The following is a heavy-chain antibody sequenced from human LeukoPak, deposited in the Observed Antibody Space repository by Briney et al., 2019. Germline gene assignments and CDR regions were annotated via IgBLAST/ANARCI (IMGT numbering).Heavy chain of an antibody. V-gene: IGHV3-66*01. D-gene: IGHD3-10*01. J-gene: IGHJ4*02. Sequence: QTGGSLRLSCAASGFTFSSYWMSWVRQAPGKGLEWVSIIYSDDSTYYADSVKGRFTISRDNSKNTLYLQMNSLRAEDTAVYYCARETVDSGRRFDYWGQGTLVTVSS. CDR2: IYSDDST. CDR1: GFTFSSYW. CDR3: ARETVDSGRRFDY.